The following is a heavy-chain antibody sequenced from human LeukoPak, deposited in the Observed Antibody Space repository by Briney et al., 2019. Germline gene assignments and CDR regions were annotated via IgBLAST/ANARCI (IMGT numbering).Heavy chain of an antibody. CDR1: GFTFSSYW. V-gene: IGHV3-7*01. J-gene: IGHJ4*02. CDR2: KKQDGSEK. CDR3: ARDAEVVPAAIDYFDY. Sequence: PGGSLRLSCAASGFTFSSYWMSWVRQAPGKGLEWVANKKQDGSEKYYVDSVKGRFTISRDNAKNSLYLQMNSLRAEDTAVYYCARDAEVVPAAIDYFDYWGQGTLVTVSS. D-gene: IGHD2-2*02.